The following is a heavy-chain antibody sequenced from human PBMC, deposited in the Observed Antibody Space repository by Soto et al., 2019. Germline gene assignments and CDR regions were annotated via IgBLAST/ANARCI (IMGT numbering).Heavy chain of an antibody. J-gene: IGHJ4*02. CDR2: ISSSSNTI. D-gene: IGHD3-3*01. V-gene: IGHV3-48*02. CDR3: ARVIWSGYLTSDY. Sequence: EVQLVESGGGLGQPGGSLRLSCVVSGFTFGTSSMNWVRQAPGKGLEWVSYISSSSNTIYADSVKGRFTISRDNAKNSLYLQMNSLRDEDTAVYYCARVIWSGYLTSDYWGQGTLVTVSS. CDR1: GFTFGTSS.